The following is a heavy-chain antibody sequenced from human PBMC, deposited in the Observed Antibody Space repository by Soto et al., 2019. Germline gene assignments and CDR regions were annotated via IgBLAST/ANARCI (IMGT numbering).Heavy chain of an antibody. D-gene: IGHD3-10*01. Sequence: QVQLQESGPGLVKPSQTLSLTCTVSGGSISSGDYYWSWIRQPPGKGLEWIGYIYYSGSTYYNPSPKSRVTISVDTSKTPFSLKLSSVTAADTAVYYCARVAGTFYWYFDLWGRGTLVTVSS. V-gene: IGHV4-30-4*01. J-gene: IGHJ2*01. CDR3: ARVAGTFYWYFDL. CDR1: GGSISSGDYY. CDR2: IYYSGST.